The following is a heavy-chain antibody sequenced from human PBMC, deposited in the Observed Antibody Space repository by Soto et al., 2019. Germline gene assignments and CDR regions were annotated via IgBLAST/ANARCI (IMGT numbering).Heavy chain of an antibody. CDR1: GFTFSSFA. CDR2: ISGSGGST. CDR3: AKDYRGARQLVLGY. V-gene: IGHV3-23*01. D-gene: IGHD1-1*01. Sequence: GGSLRLSCAASGFTFSSFAMSWVRQAPGKGLEWVSSISGSGGSTYYADSVKGRFTISRDNSKNTLYLQMNSLRAEDTAVYYCAKDYRGARQLVLGYWGQGTLVTVSS. J-gene: IGHJ4*02.